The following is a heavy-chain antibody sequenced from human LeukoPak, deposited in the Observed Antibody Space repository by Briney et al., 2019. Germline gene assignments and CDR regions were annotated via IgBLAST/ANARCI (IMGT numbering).Heavy chain of an antibody. V-gene: IGHV1-8*01. D-gene: IGHD6-13*01. Sequence: ASVKVSCKASGYTFTSSYDINWVRQAPGQGLEWMGWMNPYSGITGYPQKFQGRVTMTRDTSISTAYMELSSLTSEDTAVYFCARENVNRGSSWGYDYFGMDVWGQGTAVTVSS. CDR3: ARENVNRGSSWGYDYFGMDV. J-gene: IGHJ6*02. CDR1: GYTFTSSYD. CDR2: MNPYSGIT.